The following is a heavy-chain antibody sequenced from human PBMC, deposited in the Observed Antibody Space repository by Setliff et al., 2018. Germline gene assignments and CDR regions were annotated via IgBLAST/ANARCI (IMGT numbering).Heavy chain of an antibody. J-gene: IGHJ6*02. CDR1: GGTFSSYA. CDR3: ARDYPADSSGWYPYYYGMDV. V-gene: IGHV1-69*05. CDR2: IIPIFGTA. Sequence: SVKVSCKASGGTFSSYAISWVRQAPGQGLEWMGGIIPIFGTANYAQKFQGRVTITTDESTSTAYMELSSLRSEDTAVYYCARDYPADSSGWYPYYYGMDVWGQGTTVTGLL. D-gene: IGHD6-19*01.